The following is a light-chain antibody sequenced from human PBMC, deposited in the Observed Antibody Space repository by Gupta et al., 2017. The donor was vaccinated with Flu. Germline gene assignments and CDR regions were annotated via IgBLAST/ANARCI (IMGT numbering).Light chain of an antibody. CDR1: QSISSY. V-gene: IGKV1-39*01. CDR3: LRRDSTLDT. CDR2: AAS. Sequence: DIQMTQSPSSLSASVGDRVTITCRASQSISSYLNWYQQKPGKAPKLLIYAASRLQSGVPSRLSGRRSGTDFSLSMSSRQPKDFAPSYCLRRDSTLDTFGQGTKLEIK. J-gene: IGKJ2*01.